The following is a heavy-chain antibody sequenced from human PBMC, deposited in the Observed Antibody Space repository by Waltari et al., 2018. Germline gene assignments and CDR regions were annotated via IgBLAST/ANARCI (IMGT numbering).Heavy chain of an antibody. CDR2: MSGHKDDT. CDR3: ARDWEEAQWLDYFDY. D-gene: IGHD6-19*01. J-gene: IGHJ4*02. V-gene: IGHV1-18*04. CDR1: GYTFTNFG. Sequence: QAQLVQSGAEVKKPGASVKVSCKASGYTFTNFGISWVRQAPGQGLEWMGWMSGHKDDTNYAQKFQDRITMTTDTSTSTAYMELRSLRSDDTAVYYCARDWEEAQWLDYFDYWGQGTLVTVSS.